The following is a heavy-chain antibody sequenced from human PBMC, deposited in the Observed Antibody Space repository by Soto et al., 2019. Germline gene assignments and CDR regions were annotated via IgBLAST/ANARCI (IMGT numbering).Heavy chain of an antibody. D-gene: IGHD5-12*01. CDR1: GYTFTSYA. V-gene: IGHV1-3*01. Sequence: EASVKVSCKASGYTFTSYAIHWVRQPPGQRLEWMGWINDGNGNTKYSQKLQGRVTITRDTSASTAYTELSSLSSDDTAVDFCAGTGYTGYGNTLDAFDIWGQGTLVTVSS. J-gene: IGHJ3*02. CDR3: AGTGYTGYGNTLDAFDI. CDR2: INDGNGNT.